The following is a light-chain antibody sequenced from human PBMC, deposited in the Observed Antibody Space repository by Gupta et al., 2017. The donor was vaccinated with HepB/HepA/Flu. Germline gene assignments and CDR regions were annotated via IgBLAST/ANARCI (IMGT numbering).Light chain of an antibody. CDR1: SSDVVSNNL. Sequence: QSAMTQSPSVSGFPGQSITISCTGTSSDVVSNNLSSWYQQPPVKAPKFMIYAVSNRPSGVSKRFSGSKSGNWASLSISVLQDEDEAYYYCCSYSFSSNVVLGGGNKLTVL. V-gene: IGLV2-23*02. CDR3: CSYSFSSNVV. J-gene: IGLJ2*01. CDR2: AVS.